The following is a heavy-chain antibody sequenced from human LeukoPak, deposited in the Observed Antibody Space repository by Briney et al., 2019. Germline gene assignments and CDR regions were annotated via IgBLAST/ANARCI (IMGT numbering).Heavy chain of an antibody. Sequence: SETLSLTCTVSGGSITSDYWSWIRQPPGKGPEWIGCIYYTGRANYNPSLKSRVTMSVDTSKNQFSLKLSSVTAADTAVYYCARRRGDGASDIWGQGTMVIVSS. D-gene: IGHD3-10*01. CDR1: GGSITSDY. J-gene: IGHJ3*02. CDR2: IYYTGRA. CDR3: ARRRGDGASDI. V-gene: IGHV4-59*08.